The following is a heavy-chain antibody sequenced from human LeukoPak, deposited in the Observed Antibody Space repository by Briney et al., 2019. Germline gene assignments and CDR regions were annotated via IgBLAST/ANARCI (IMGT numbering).Heavy chain of an antibody. Sequence: GGPLRLSCAASGFTFSSYWMSWVRQAPAKGLEWVANIKQDGSEKYYVDSVKGRFTISRDNAKNSLYLQMNSLRAEDTAVYYCAKGQTMIVVVITYWGQGTLVTVSS. CDR1: GFTFSSYW. D-gene: IGHD3-22*01. J-gene: IGHJ4*02. CDR2: IKQDGSEK. V-gene: IGHV3-7*03. CDR3: AKGQTMIVVVITY.